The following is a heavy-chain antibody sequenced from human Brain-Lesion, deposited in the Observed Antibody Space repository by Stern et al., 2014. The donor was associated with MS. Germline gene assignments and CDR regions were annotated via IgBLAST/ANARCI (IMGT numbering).Heavy chain of an antibody. V-gene: IGHV1-24*01. D-gene: IGHD1-26*01. CDR2: FDPGDGET. CDR1: GYTLTDLS. Sequence: QVQLVQSGAEVKKPGASVKVSCKVSGYTLTDLSMHWVRQAPRKGLEWMGGFDPGDGETIYAQKFQGRVTMTGDTSTDTAYMELSSLRSEDTAVYYCATLSPGAGGNYCRHFDYWGQGTLVTVSS. J-gene: IGHJ4*02. CDR3: ATLSPGAGGNYCRHFDY.